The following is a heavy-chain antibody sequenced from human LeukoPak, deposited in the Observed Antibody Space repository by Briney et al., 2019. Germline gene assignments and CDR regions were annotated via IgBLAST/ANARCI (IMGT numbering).Heavy chain of an antibody. CDR2: IYYSGST. D-gene: IGHD5-18*01. Sequence: SETLSLTCTVSGGSISSYYWSRIRQPPGKGLEWIGYIYYSGSTNYNPSLKSRVAISVDTSKNQFSLKLSSVTAADTAVYYCASGYSYGPIYFDYWGQGTLVTVSS. J-gene: IGHJ4*02. CDR3: ASGYSYGPIYFDY. CDR1: GGSISSYY. V-gene: IGHV4-59*01.